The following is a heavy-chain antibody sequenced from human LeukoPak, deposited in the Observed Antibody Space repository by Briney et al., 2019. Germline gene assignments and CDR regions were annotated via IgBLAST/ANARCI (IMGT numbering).Heavy chain of an antibody. J-gene: IGHJ4*02. V-gene: IGHV7-4-1*02. CDR3: AREAVREGATDFDY. CDR1: GYTFTSYA. Sequence: GASVKVSGKASGYTFTSYAMNWVRQAPGQGLEWMGWINTNTGNPTYAQGFTGRFVFSLDTSVSTAYLQISSLKAEDTAVYYCAREAVREGATDFDYWGQGTLVTVSS. CDR2: INTNTGNP. D-gene: IGHD1-26*01.